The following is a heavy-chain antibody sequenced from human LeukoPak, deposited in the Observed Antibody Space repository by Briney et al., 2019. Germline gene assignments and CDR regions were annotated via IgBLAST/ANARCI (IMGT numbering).Heavy chain of an antibody. V-gene: IGHV1-8*03. Sequence: ASVKVSCKASGYTFTSYDINWVRQATGQGLEWMGWMNPNSGNTGYAQKFQGRVTITRNTSISTAYMELSSLRSEDTAVYYCARGMGADCSGGSCSSSWGQGTLVTVSS. CDR1: GYTFTSYD. CDR2: MNPNSGNT. D-gene: IGHD2-15*01. J-gene: IGHJ5*02. CDR3: ARGMGADCSGGSCSSS.